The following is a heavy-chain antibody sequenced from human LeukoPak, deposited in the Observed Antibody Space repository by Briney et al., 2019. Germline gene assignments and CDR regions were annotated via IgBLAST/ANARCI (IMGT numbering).Heavy chain of an antibody. CDR2: ISGSGGST. J-gene: IGHJ2*01. V-gene: IGHV3-23*01. Sequence: PGGSLRLSCAASGFTFSSYAMSWVRQAPGKGLEWVSAISGSGGSTYYADSVKGRFTISRDNSKNTLYLQMNSLRAEDTAVYYCAEVVTARPTWYFDLWGRGTLVTVSS. CDR3: AEVVTARPTWYFDL. D-gene: IGHD2-21*02. CDR1: GFTFSSYA.